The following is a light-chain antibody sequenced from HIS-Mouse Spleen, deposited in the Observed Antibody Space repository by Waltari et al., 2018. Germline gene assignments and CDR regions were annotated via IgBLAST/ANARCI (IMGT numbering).Light chain of an antibody. CDR2: LNSDGSH. V-gene: IGLV4-69*01. CDR3: QTWGTGIQWV. Sequence: QLVLTQSPSASASLGASVKLTCPLRSGHSSYAIAWHQQQPEKGPRYLMKLNSDGSHSKGDGIPDRFSGSSSGAERYLTISSLQSEDEADYYCQTWGTGIQWVFGGGTKLTVL. CDR1: SGHSSYA. J-gene: IGLJ3*02.